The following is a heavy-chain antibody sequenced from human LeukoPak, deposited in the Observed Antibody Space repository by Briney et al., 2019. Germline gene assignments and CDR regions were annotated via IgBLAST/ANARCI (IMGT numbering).Heavy chain of an antibody. CDR2: ISSSSSYT. CDR1: GFTFSDYF. D-gene: IGHD4-17*01. V-gene: IGHV3-11*03. Sequence: TGGSLRLSCAASGFTFSDYFMTWIRQAPGKGLEWVSYISSSSSYTNYADSVKGRFTISRDNAKNSLYLEMNSLRAEDTAVYYCAMDLDYGDYVPAVGGMDVWGQGTTVTVSS. CDR3: AMDLDYGDYVPAVGGMDV. J-gene: IGHJ6*02.